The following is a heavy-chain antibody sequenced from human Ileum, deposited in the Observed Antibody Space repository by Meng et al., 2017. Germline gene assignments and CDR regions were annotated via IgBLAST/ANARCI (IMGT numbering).Heavy chain of an antibody. CDR2: IHYTGST. J-gene: IGHJ4*02. CDR1: AGSIGSAAYY. Sequence: QVQLQESGPGLVKVAQTLSLTCTVSAGSIGSAAYYWTWIRQHPAKGLEWIGYIHYTGSTSYNPSLESRTSTSIDTSNNQFSLMVTSVTAADTAVYYCARGVSAAGLFDNWGPGTLVTVSS. V-gene: IGHV4-31*03. CDR3: ARGVSAAGLFDN. D-gene: IGHD2-2*01.